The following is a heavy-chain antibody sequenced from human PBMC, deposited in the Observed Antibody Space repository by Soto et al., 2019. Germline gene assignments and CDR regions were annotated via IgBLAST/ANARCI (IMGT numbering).Heavy chain of an antibody. CDR2: IYDSGST. CDR1: GGSGSSGSYH. V-gene: IGHV4-61*01. Sequence: SETLSLTCTVSGGSGSSGSYHWNWIRQTPGKELEWIGYIYDSGSTNYNPSLKSRVTISVDMSKNQFSLKLSSVTAAYTAVYYCARNTPPDYWGQGSLVTVS. CDR3: ARNTPPDY. J-gene: IGHJ4*02.